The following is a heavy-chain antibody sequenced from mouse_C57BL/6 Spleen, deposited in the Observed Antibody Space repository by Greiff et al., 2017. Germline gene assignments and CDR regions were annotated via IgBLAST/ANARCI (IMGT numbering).Heavy chain of an antibody. D-gene: IGHD1-1*01. J-gene: IGHJ3*01. CDR2: IYPGDGDT. V-gene: IGHV1-82*01. CDR3: ATGYYYGSSTGFAY. Sequence: QVQLQQSGPELVKPGASVKISCKASGYAFSSSWMNWVKQRPGKGLEWIGRIYPGDGDTNYNGKFKGKATLTADKSSSTDYMQLSSLTSEDSAVYFCATGYYYGSSTGFAYWGQGTLVTVSA. CDR1: GYAFSSSW.